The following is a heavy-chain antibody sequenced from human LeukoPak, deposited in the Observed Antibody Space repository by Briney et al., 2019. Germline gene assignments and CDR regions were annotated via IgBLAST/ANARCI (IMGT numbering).Heavy chain of an antibody. V-gene: IGHV4-59*01. Sequence: PSETLSLTCTVSGGSISSYYWSWIRQPPGKGLEWIGYIYYSGSTNYNPSLKSRVTISVDTSKNQFSLKLSSVTAADTAVYYCASSRNTASDAFDIWGQGTMVTVSS. D-gene: IGHD5-18*01. J-gene: IGHJ3*02. CDR2: IYYSGST. CDR3: ASSRNTASDAFDI. CDR1: GGSISSYY.